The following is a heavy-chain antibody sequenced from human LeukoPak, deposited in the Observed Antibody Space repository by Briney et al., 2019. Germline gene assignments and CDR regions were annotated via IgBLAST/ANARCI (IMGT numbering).Heavy chain of an antibody. V-gene: IGHV3-30*04. D-gene: IGHD3-22*01. CDR3: ATQTITLVVVISPFDY. J-gene: IGHJ4*02. Sequence: PGRSLRLSCAASGFTFSDYAMHWVRQAPGKGLEWVALISYDGTNKYYAESVRGRFTISRDNSRSTVYLQMNSLKPDDTAVYYCATQTITLVVVISPFDYWGQGALVTVSS. CDR1: GFTFSDYA. CDR2: ISYDGTNK.